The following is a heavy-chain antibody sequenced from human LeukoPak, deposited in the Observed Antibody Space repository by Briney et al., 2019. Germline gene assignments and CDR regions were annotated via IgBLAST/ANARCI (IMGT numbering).Heavy chain of an antibody. Sequence: ASVKVSCKASGYTFTGYYMHWVRQAPGQGLEWMGWINPNSGGTNYAQKFQGRVTMTRDTSISTAYMELSRLRSDDTAVYYRARDYYGSGSYYNYWGQGTLVTVPS. V-gene: IGHV1-2*02. J-gene: IGHJ4*02. CDR3: ARDYYGSGSYYNY. D-gene: IGHD3-10*01. CDR1: GYTFTGYY. CDR2: INPNSGGT.